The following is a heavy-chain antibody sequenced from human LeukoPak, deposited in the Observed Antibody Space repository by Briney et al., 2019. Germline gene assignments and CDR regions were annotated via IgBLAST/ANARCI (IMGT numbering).Heavy chain of an antibody. CDR2: FSYSGNT. V-gene: IGHV4-59*02. D-gene: IGHD5-12*01. Sequence: SETLSLTCTVSGGSVSSYYWSWIRQPPGKGLEWIGYFSYSGNTNYNPSLKSRVTISVDTSKNQFSLKLNSVTAADTAVYYCARGPLDSGYTYFDYWGQGTLVSVAS. CDR3: ARGPLDSGYTYFDY. J-gene: IGHJ4*02. CDR1: GGSVSSYY.